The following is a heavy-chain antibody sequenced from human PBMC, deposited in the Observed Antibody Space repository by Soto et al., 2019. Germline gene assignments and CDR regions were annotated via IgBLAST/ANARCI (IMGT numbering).Heavy chain of an antibody. CDR1: GFSLSNARMG. CDR3: AGTILDDYGDYVVSYAFDI. Sequence: QVTLKESGPVLVKPTETLTLTCTVSGFSLSNARMGVSWIRQPPGKALEWLAHIFSNDEKSYSTSLKSRLTISQDTSKSQGVLTMTNMDPVDTATYYCAGTILDDYGDYVVSYAFDIWGQGTMVTVSS. V-gene: IGHV2-26*01. D-gene: IGHD4-17*01. CDR2: IFSNDEK. J-gene: IGHJ3*02.